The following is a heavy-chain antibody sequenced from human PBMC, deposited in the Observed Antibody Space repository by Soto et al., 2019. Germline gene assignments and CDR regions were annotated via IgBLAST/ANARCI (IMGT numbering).Heavy chain of an antibody. CDR2: ISYDGRNK. CDR1: GFTFSSYG. D-gene: IGHD6-13*01. V-gene: IGHV3-30*18. J-gene: IGHJ6*02. CDR3: SKDQRYSSSWYPGNSYYYGMDV. Sequence: QVQLVESGGGVVQPGRSLRLSCAASGFTFSSYGMHWVRQAPGKGLEWVAVISYDGRNKYYADSVKGRFTISRDNSKNTLYLQMNSQRAEDTAVYYCSKDQRYSSSWYPGNSYYYGMDVWGQGTTVTVSS.